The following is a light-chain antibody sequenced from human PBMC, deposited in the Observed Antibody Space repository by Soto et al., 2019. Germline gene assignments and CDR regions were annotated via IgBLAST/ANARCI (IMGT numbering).Light chain of an antibody. CDR1: SSNIGAGYD. CDR2: VNS. Sequence: VLPQPPSVSGAPGQRVTISCTGTSSNIGAGYDVHWYQQVPGTSPKLLIFVNSNRPSGVPDRFSGSKSGTSASLAITGLQAEDEADYYCQSYDNSLSVHVVFGGGTQLTVL. J-gene: IGLJ2*01. V-gene: IGLV1-40*01. CDR3: QSYDNSLSVHVV.